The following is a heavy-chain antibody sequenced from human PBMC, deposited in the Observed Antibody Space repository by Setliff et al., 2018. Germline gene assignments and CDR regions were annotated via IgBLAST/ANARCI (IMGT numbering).Heavy chain of an antibody. J-gene: IGHJ6*04. CDR2: ISPDSIYI. CDR3: ARSPANGGHDAFWPPPGMDV. D-gene: IGHD3-3*01. Sequence: GGSLRLSCAASGFTFRTFSMTWVRQAPGKGLEWVSSISPDSIYIYYAEWEKGRFTISRDNAQNSLYLQMNSLGADDTAVYYCARSPANGGHDAFWPPPGMDVWGKGTTVTVSS. V-gene: IGHV3-21*01. CDR1: GFTFRTFS.